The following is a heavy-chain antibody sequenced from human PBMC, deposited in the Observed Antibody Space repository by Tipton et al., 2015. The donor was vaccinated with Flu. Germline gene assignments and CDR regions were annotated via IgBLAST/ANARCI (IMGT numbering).Heavy chain of an antibody. CDR2: ISHSGRT. V-gene: IGHV4-38-2*02. Sequence: LRLSCSVSGDSMRRDYFWGWIRQPPGKGLEWIGCISHSGRTYYNPSLKSRVTIPVDTAKNQFSQRLSSVTAADTAVYYCARAGDYYGSGSYDYWGQGTLVTVSS. D-gene: IGHD3-10*01. CDR3: ARAGDYYGSGSYDY. CDR1: GDSMRRDYF. J-gene: IGHJ4*02.